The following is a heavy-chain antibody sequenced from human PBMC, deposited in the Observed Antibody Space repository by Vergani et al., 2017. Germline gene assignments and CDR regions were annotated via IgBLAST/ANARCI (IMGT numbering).Heavy chain of an antibody. V-gene: IGHV1-2*02. CDR3: ARYYKVATIAGPKHYYYGLDV. CDR2: INPNSGGT. Sequence: QVQLVQSGAEVKTPGASAKVSCKASGYTFTGYYIHWVRQAPGQGLEWMGWINPNSGGTNYAQKFQGRVTMTRDTSISTVYMELSRLRSDDTAVYYCARYYKVATIAGPKHYYYGLDVWGQGTTVTVSS. J-gene: IGHJ6*02. CDR1: GYTFTGYY. D-gene: IGHD5-12*01.